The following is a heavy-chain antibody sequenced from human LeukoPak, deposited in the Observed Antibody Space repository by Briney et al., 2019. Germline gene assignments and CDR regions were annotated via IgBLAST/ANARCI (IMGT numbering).Heavy chain of an antibody. J-gene: IGHJ4*02. CDR3: AIGGDSSSSSIDY. D-gene: IGHD6-6*01. CDR1: GGSISSSSYY. CDR2: IYYSGST. V-gene: IGHV4-39*01. Sequence: PSETLSLTCTASGGSISSSSYYWGWIRQPPGKGLEWIGSIYYSGSTYYNPSLKSRVTISVDTSKNQFSLKLSSVTAADTAVYYCAIGGDSSSSSIDYWGQGTLVTVSS.